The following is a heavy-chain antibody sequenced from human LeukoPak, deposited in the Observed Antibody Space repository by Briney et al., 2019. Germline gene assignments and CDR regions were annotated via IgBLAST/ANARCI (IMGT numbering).Heavy chain of an antibody. V-gene: IGHV3-23*01. J-gene: IGHJ4*02. Sequence: GGSLRLSCVVSGFTLSSYAMSWVRQAPGKGLEWVAATSSSDSGKYHADSVRGRFTISRDNSKNSLYLQMNSLRAEDTAVYYCARDSLTMIVGRQKRGLDYWGQGTLVTVSS. CDR3: ARDSLTMIVGRQKRGLDY. CDR2: TSSSDSGK. CDR1: GFTLSSYA. D-gene: IGHD3-22*01.